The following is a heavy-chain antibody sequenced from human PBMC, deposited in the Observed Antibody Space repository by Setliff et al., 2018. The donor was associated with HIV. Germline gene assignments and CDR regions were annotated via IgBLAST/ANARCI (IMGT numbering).Heavy chain of an antibody. CDR2: ISGSGGDT. CDR1: GFTFSSYA. J-gene: IGHJ4*02. D-gene: IGHD1-26*01. CDR3: ATSVATFDSVDY. V-gene: IGHV3-23*01. Sequence: GGSLRLSCASSGFTFSSYAVTWVRQAPGKGLECVAVISGSGGDTYYADSVKGRFVISREKSKSTLYLQMNSLRAEDTAVYYCATSVATFDSVDYWGQGTLVTVSS.